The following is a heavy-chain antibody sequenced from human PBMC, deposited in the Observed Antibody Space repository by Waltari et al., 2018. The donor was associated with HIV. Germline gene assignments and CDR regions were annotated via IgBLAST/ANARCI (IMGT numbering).Heavy chain of an antibody. Sequence: EVQLVESGGGFVRPGGSLPLLCPASGFTVSALDMNWVRQAPGTGLEWLSYISDRGQTLYYTASTKGRFTVSRNNAKRSLYLDMRGLTAADTAVYYCVRGGAAFVTGGMQVVQPGPWGQGTLVTVS. CDR1: GFTVSALD. CDR2: ISDRGQTL. D-gene: IGHD6-6*01. V-gene: IGHV3-48*03. J-gene: IGHJ5*02. CDR3: VRGGAAFVTGGMQVVQPGP.